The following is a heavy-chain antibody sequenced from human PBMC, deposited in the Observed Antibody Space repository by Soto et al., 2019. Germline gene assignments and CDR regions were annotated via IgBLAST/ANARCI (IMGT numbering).Heavy chain of an antibody. D-gene: IGHD3-22*01. CDR2: IYYSGST. CDR3: ARGRIPLGSGYYDSSGPRPPYVFDY. J-gene: IGHJ4*02. Sequence: SETLSLTCTVSGGSISSGGYYWSWIRQHPGKGLEWIGYIYYSGSTYYNPSLKSRVTISVDTSKNQFSLKLSSVTAADTAVYYCARGRIPLGSGYYDSSGPRPPYVFDYWGQGTLVTVSS. CDR1: GGSISSGGYY. V-gene: IGHV4-31*03.